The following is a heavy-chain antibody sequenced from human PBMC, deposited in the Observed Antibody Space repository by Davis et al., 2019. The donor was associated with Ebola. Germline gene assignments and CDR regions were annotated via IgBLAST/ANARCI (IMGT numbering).Heavy chain of an antibody. Sequence: PGGSLRLSCEASGFTFSDHYMDWVRQAPGKGREWVGRIRNKANRDTTEYAASVKGRFIISRDDSKNALSLQMNSLRSEDTAVYYCTRSGSYSAFVIWGQGTVVTASS. CDR2: IRNKANRDTT. CDR1: GFTFSDHY. D-gene: IGHD1-26*01. V-gene: IGHV3-72*01. J-gene: IGHJ3*02. CDR3: TRSGSYSAFVI.